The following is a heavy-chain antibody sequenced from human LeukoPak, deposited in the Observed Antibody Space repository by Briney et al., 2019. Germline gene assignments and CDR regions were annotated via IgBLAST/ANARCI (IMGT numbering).Heavy chain of an antibody. D-gene: IGHD2-2*01. Sequence: SETLSLTCTVSDGSLSGHYWSWIRQPPGKGLESIGYVDYSGRSKYSPSLKSRVTISVDTSKYQFSLKLSSVTAADTAVYYCARGFPAVGRTHWFDPWGQGTLVTVSS. J-gene: IGHJ5*02. CDR1: DGSLSGHY. V-gene: IGHV4-59*11. CDR3: ARGFPAVGRTHWFDP. CDR2: VDYSGRS.